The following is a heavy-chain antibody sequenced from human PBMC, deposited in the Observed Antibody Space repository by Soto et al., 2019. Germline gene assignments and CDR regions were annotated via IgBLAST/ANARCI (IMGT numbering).Heavy chain of an antibody. CDR1: GVAFSSYG. CDR3: ARVLYSSSPSRVYYFGMDG. D-gene: IGHD6-6*01. CDR2: ISYDGSNK. J-gene: IGHJ6*02. V-gene: IGHV3-30*03. Sequence: GGPLRHPCSASGVAFSSYGRPWVRKTPGKGLEWVAVISYDGSNKYYADSVKGRFTISRDNSKNTLYLQMNSLRAEDTAVYYCARVLYSSSPSRVYYFGMDGWGQGTAVTVSS.